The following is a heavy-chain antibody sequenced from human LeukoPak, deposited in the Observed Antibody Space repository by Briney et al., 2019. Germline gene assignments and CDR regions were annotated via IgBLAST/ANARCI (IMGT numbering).Heavy chain of an antibody. V-gene: IGHV3-30*04. D-gene: IGHD3-16*01. Sequence: GGSLRLSCAASGFTFSSYTMHWVRQAPGKGPEWVAVISYDGSNKYYADSVKGRFTISRDHSENTLFLQMNTPRAEDTAVYYCARDGGWNFDYWGQGALVTVSS. CDR3: ARDGGWNFDY. CDR1: GFTFSSYT. CDR2: ISYDGSNK. J-gene: IGHJ4*02.